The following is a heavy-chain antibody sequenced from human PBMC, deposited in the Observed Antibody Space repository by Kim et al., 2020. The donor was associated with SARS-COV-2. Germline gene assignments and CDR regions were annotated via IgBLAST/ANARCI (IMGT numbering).Heavy chain of an antibody. Sequence: GGSLRLSCAASGFTFSSYAMSWVRQAPGKGLEWVSAISSSGDTTYYVDSVKCRFTISRDNSKNTLYLQMNSLRAEDTAIYYCANVDIVVMIAAGGYWGQGTLVTVSS. D-gene: IGHD2-15*01. CDR2: ISSSGDTT. V-gene: IGHV3-23*01. J-gene: IGHJ4*02. CDR1: GFTFSSYA. CDR3: ANVDIVVMIAAGGY.